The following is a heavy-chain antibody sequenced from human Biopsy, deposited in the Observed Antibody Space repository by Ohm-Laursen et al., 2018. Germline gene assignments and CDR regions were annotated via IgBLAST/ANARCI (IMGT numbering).Heavy chain of an antibody. CDR3: AKPADSYGSEFYFDY. J-gene: IGHJ4*02. CDR2: INTSGGST. Sequence: LRLSCAASEFTVSSNYMAWVRQAPGKGLEWVSVINTSGGSTHYAVSVKGRFTISRDKSKNTLYLRMNSLRAEDTAVYYCAKPADSYGSEFYFDYWGQGTLVTVSS. D-gene: IGHD1-14*01. CDR1: EFTVSSNY. V-gene: IGHV3-53*01.